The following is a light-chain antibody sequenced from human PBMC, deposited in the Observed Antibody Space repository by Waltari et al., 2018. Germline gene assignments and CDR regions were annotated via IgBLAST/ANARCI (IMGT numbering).Light chain of an antibody. J-gene: IGLJ1*01. CDR3: CSYAGGTAYV. V-gene: IGLV2-23*01. CDR2: EAT. Sequence: SALTKPASVSGSPGQSITISCTGTSSDIGTYNFVSWYQEYPGKAPKLIIYEATKRPSGVSDRFSASKSGNTASLTISGLQADDEADYSCCSYAGGTAYVFGTGTRVTVL. CDR1: SSDIGTYNF.